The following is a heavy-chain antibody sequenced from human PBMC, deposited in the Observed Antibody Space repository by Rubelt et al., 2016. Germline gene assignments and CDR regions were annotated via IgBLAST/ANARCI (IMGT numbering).Heavy chain of an antibody. Sequence: QVQLQQWGAGLLKPSETLSLTCAVYGGSFSGYYWSWIRQPPGKGLEWIGEINHSGSTNYNPSLKRRVTISVYTSKNQFSLKLGSVTAADTAVYYCARERGYSDGSNWFDPWGQGTLVTVSS. V-gene: IGHV4-34*01. CDR3: ARERGYSDGSNWFDP. CDR2: INHSGST. J-gene: IGHJ5*02. D-gene: IGHD5-18*01. CDR1: GGSFSGYY.